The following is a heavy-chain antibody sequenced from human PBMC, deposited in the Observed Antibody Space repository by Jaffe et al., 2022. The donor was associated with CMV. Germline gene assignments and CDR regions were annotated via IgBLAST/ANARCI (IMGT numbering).Heavy chain of an antibody. Sequence: EVQLVESGGGLVKPGGSLRLSCAASGFTFSSYSMNWVRQAPGKGLEWVSSISSSSSYIYYADSVKGRFTISRDNAKNSLYLQMNSLRAEDTAVYYCAREKNYYDSSGYYGGTDAFDIWGQGTMVTVSS. V-gene: IGHV3-21*01. J-gene: IGHJ3*02. CDR1: GFTFSSYS. CDR3: AREKNYYDSSGYYGGTDAFDI. D-gene: IGHD3-22*01. CDR2: ISSSSSYI.